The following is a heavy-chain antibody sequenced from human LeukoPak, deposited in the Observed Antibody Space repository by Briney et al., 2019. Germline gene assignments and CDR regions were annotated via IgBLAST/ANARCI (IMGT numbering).Heavy chain of an antibody. CDR2: ISSSSSYI. D-gene: IGHD4-23*01. J-gene: IGHJ4*02. V-gene: IGHV3-21*01. CDR3: ARDASRYGGKSRFDY. CDR1: GFTFSSYS. Sequence: PGGSLGLSCAASGFTFSSYSMNWVRQAPGKGLEWVSSISSSSSYIYYADSVKGRFTISRDNAKNSLYLQMNSLRAEDTAVYYCARDASRYGGKSRFDYWGQGTLVTVSS.